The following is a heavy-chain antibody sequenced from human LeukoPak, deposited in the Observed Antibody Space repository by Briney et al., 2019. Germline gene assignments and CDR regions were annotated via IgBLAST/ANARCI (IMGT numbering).Heavy chain of an antibody. D-gene: IGHD1-26*01. Sequence: ASVKVSCKASGFTFTRYGFSWVRQAPGQGLEWMGWISAYDGKTNYEQKLQGRVTMTTDRSTSTAYMELRSLRSDDTAVYYCARMDNSGSYFDYWGQGTLVTVSS. CDR3: ARMDNSGSYFDY. CDR1: GFTFTRYG. CDR2: ISAYDGKT. J-gene: IGHJ4*02. V-gene: IGHV1-18*01.